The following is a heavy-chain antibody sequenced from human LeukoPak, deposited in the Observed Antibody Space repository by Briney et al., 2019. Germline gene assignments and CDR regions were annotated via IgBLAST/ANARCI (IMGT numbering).Heavy chain of an antibody. Sequence: ASVKVSCKASGYTFTSYDINWVRQATGQGLEWMGCMNPNSGNTGYAQKFQGRVTMTRNTSISTAYMELSSLRSEDTAVYYCARPRDYGDYGTDAFDIWGQGTMVTVSS. CDR3: ARPRDYGDYGTDAFDI. CDR1: GYTFTSYD. CDR2: MNPNSGNT. V-gene: IGHV1-8*01. D-gene: IGHD4-17*01. J-gene: IGHJ3*02.